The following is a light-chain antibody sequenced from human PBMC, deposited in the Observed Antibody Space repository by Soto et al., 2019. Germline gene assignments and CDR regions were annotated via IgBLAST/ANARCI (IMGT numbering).Light chain of an antibody. CDR1: SSDIGGYNY. V-gene: IGLV2-14*01. Sequence: QSALTQPASVSESPGQSITISCTGTSSDIGGYNYVSWYQQHPGKVPKLMIYDVTNRPSGVSNRFSGSKSGDTASLTISDLQAEDEADYYCSSYATSSPYVFGTGTKLTVL. J-gene: IGLJ1*01. CDR2: DVT. CDR3: SSYATSSPYV.